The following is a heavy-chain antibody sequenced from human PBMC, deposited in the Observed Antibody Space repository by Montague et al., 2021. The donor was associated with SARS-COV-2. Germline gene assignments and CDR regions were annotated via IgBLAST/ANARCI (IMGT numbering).Heavy chain of an antibody. J-gene: IGHJ4*02. CDR3: ARVSVAAAATRSDY. Sequence: SETLSLTCTVSGGSISSYYWSWIRQPPGKGLEWIGYLYYSGSTNYNPSLKSRVTISLDTSKNQFSLKLTSVTAADTAVYYCARVSVAAAATRSDYWGQGTLVTVSS. V-gene: IGHV4-59*01. CDR1: GGSISSYY. CDR2: LYYSGST. D-gene: IGHD6-13*01.